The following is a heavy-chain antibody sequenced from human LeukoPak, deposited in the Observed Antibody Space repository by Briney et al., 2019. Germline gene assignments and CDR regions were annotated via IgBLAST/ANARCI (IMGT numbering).Heavy chain of an antibody. V-gene: IGHV4-59*01. CDR1: GGSISSYY. D-gene: IGHD6-6*01. Sequence: SETLSLTCTVSGGSISSYYWSWIRQPPGKGLEWIGYIYYSGSTNYNPSLKSRVTISVDTSKNQFPLKLSSVTAADTAVYYCARGGRRRPNWYFDLWGRGTLVTVSS. J-gene: IGHJ2*01. CDR3: ARGGRRRPNWYFDL. CDR2: IYYSGST.